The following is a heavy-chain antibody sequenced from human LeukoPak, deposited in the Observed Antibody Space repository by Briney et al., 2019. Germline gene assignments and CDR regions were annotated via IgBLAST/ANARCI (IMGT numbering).Heavy chain of an antibody. J-gene: IGHJ4*02. CDR3: AREGGSGSYWGLFDY. CDR2: ISSSSCYI. CDR1: GFPFSSYP. Sequence: PGGSLRLSCAGSGFPFSSYPISRVRQPPGKGLEWVSSISSSSCYIYYADSVKGRSTISRDNAKNSLYLQMNSLRAEDTAVYYCAREGGSGSYWGLFDYWGQGTLVTVSS. D-gene: IGHD3-10*01. V-gene: IGHV3-21*01.